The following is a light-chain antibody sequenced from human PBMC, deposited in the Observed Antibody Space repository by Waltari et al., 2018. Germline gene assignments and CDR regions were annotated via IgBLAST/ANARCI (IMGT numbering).Light chain of an antibody. CDR3: HQSSVLPYT. V-gene: IGKV6-21*02. CDR2: FAS. CDR1: QSIGST. J-gene: IGKJ2*01. Sequence: EIVLTQSPDFQSVAPQEKVTITCRASQSIGSTLHWYQQKPDQSPKPLIKFASQAISGVPSRFSGSGSGTDFTLTISSREAEDAATYYCHQSSVLPYTFGQGAKLEIK.